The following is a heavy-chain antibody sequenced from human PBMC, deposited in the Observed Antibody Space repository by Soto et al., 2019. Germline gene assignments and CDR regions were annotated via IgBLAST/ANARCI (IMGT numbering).Heavy chain of an antibody. CDR2: ISAYNGNT. V-gene: IGHV1-18*01. Sequence: QVQLVQSGAEVKKPGASVKVSCKASGYTFTSYGISWVRQAPGQGLEWMGWISAYNGNTNYAQKLQGRGTMTPETSTSRAYMELRSLRSDDTAVYYCARDHEITFGGVIATFDYWGQGTLVTVSS. D-gene: IGHD3-16*02. J-gene: IGHJ4*02. CDR3: ARDHEITFGGVIATFDY. CDR1: GYTFTSYG.